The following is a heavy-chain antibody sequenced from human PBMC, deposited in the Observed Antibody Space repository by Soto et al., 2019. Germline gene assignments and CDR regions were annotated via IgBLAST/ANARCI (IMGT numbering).Heavy chain of an antibody. J-gene: IGHJ6*02. CDR3: ARVSLAFYDILTGYYNYYYYGMDV. V-gene: IGHV4-4*02. D-gene: IGHD3-9*01. CDR1: GGSISSSNW. CDR2: IYHSGST. Sequence: SETLSLTCAVSGGSISSSNWWRWVRQPPGKGLEWIGEIYHSGSTNYNPSLKSRVTISVDKSKNQFSLKLSAVTAADTAVYYCARVSLAFYDILTGYYNYYYYGMDVWGQGTTVTVSS.